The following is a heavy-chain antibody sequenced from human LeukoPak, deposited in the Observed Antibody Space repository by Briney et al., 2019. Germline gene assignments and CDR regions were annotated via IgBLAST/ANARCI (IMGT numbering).Heavy chain of an antibody. CDR1: GFTFSSYE. CDR3: ARMAGYGSGSYPIDY. CDR2: IGSSGGPM. Sequence: GGSLRLSCAASGFTFSSYEMNWVRQAPGKGLEWVSYIGSSGGPMYYADSVKGRFTISRDNSKNTLYLQMNSLRAEDTAVYYCARMAGYGSGSYPIDYWGQGTLVTVSS. V-gene: IGHV3-48*03. D-gene: IGHD3-10*01. J-gene: IGHJ4*02.